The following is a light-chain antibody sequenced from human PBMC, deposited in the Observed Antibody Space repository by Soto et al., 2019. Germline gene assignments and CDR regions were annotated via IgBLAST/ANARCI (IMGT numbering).Light chain of an antibody. Sequence: DIPMTQSPSSLSASVGDRVTITCRASQGISNYLAWYQQIPGKVPKLLISAASTLQSGVPSRFSGSGSGTDFTLTISSPQPEDVATYYCQKYTNVPAFGGGTKVEIK. CDR3: QKYTNVPA. CDR2: AAS. CDR1: QGISNY. V-gene: IGKV1-27*01. J-gene: IGKJ4*01.